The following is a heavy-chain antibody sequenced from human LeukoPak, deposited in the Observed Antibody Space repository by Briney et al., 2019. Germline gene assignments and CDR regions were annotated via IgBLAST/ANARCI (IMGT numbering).Heavy chain of an antibody. Sequence: SETLSLTCTVSGYSIAHGFFWAWVRQPPGGGLEWIGSLYHSGTTYYNTSLKSRISTSVDTSKNQFSLKLRLVTAADTAVYYCARVEVPRDINDWYFDLWGRGTLVTVSS. CDR2: LYHSGTT. D-gene: IGHD2-15*01. CDR3: ARVEVPRDINDWYFDL. V-gene: IGHV4-38-2*02. CDR1: GYSIAHGFF. J-gene: IGHJ2*01.